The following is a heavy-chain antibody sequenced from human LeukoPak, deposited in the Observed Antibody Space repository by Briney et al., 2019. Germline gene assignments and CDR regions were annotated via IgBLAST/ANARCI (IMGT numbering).Heavy chain of an antibody. V-gene: IGHV4-4*02. CDR3: ARVFYGSSLDYYYYMDV. Sequence: SGTLSLTCAVSGGSISSSNWWSWVRQPPGKGLEWIGEIYHSESTNYNPSLKSRVTISVDTSKNQFSLKLSSVTAADTAVYYCARVFYGSSLDYYYYMDVWGKGTTVTISS. CDR1: GGSISSSNW. CDR2: IYHSEST. D-gene: IGHD6-19*01. J-gene: IGHJ6*03.